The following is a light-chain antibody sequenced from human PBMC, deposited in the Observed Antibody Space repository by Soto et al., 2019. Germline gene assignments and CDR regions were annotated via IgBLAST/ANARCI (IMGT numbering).Light chain of an antibody. CDR1: QTISSW. CDR2: KAS. CDR3: QQYNSYPHT. V-gene: IGKV1-5*03. J-gene: IGKJ4*01. Sequence: DIQMTHSPSTLSASVGDRVTITCRASQTISSWLAWYQQKPGQAPKLLIYKASSLESGVPSRFSGSGSGTEFTLTISSLQPDDFATYYCQQYNSYPHTFGGGTKVEIK.